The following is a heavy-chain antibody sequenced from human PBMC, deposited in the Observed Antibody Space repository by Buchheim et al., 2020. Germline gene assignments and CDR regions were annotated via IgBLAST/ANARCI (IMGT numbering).Heavy chain of an antibody. CDR3: TRAVVETYFDS. CDR2: VNNDGSSA. D-gene: IGHD4-23*01. CDR1: GFSFSSYW. J-gene: IGHJ4*02. Sequence: EVKLVESGGGYVLRGGSLSLSCEASGFSFSSYWMHWVRKVPGKGLEWFSHVNNDGSSATYADSVKARFTISRDNARNILYLQMNSLRAEDTAVYYCTRAVVETYFDSWGQGTL. V-gene: IGHV3-74*03.